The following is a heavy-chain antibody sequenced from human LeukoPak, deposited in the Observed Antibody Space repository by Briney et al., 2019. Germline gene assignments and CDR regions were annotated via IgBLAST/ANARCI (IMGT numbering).Heavy chain of an antibody. Sequence: ASVKVSCKASGYTFTGYYLHWVRQAPGQGLEWMGWINPNSGDTGYAQKFQGRVTMTRDMSISTIYMELTRLRSDDTALYYCARWDGYSSSPDYWGQGTLVTVSS. CDR1: GYTFTGYY. J-gene: IGHJ4*02. D-gene: IGHD6-13*01. CDR2: INPNSGDT. V-gene: IGHV1-2*02. CDR3: ARWDGYSSSPDY.